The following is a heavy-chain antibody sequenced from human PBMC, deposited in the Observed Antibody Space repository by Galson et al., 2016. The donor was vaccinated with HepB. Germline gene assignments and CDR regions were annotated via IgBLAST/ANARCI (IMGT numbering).Heavy chain of an antibody. CDR2: FYWDDDK. CDR3: AHRGVDDDYGIANYFDS. D-gene: IGHD4-17*01. CDR1: GFSLNTSGVG. V-gene: IGHV2-5*02. J-gene: IGHJ4*02. Sequence: PALVKPTQTLTLTCTFSGFSLNTSGVGVAWIRQPPGKALEWLALFYWDDDKRYSPSLKSRLTITKDTSKNQVVLTMTNMDPVDTATYYCAHRGVDDDYGIANYFDSWGQGTLVTISS.